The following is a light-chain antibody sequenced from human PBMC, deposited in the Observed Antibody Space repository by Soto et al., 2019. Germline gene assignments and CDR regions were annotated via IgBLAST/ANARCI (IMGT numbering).Light chain of an antibody. J-gene: IGLJ3*02. V-gene: IGLV1-47*01. CDR1: YSNIGSNY. Sequence: QSVLTQPHSASGTPGQRVIVSCSGDYSNIGSNYVYWYQQLPGTAPKVLMYRDDQRPLGVPDRVTGYKSGTSASLAISGLRPEDEGDYYCAAWDDSLSSVLFGGGTKVTVL. CDR3: AAWDDSLSSVL. CDR2: RDD.